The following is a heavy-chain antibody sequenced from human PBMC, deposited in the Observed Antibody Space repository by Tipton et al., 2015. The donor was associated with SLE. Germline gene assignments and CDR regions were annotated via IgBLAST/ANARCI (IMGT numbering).Heavy chain of an antibody. CDR1: GGSTSSYY. J-gene: IGHJ2*01. D-gene: IGHD4-11*01. CDR3: AREFLNPVTTVHYYFDL. V-gene: IGHV4-4*07. CDR2: IYTNENT. Sequence: TLSLTCTVSGGSTSSYYWSWIRQPAGGGLEWIGRIYTNENTNYNPSLKSRVTMSVDTPKNHLSLKLISVTAADTAVYYCAREFLNPVTTVHYYFDLWGRGTLVTVSS.